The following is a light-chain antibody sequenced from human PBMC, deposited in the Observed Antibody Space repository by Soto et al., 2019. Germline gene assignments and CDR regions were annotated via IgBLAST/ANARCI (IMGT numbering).Light chain of an antibody. CDR3: QTWGTGIWV. V-gene: IGLV4-69*01. J-gene: IGLJ3*02. CDR1: SGHSSYA. Sequence: QTVVTQSPSASASLGASVKLTCTLSSGHSSYAIAWHQQQPEKGPRYLMKLNSDGSHSKGDGIPDRFSGSSSGAERYLTIYSLQSEDEADYYCQTWGTGIWVFGGGTKLTVL. CDR2: LNSDGSH.